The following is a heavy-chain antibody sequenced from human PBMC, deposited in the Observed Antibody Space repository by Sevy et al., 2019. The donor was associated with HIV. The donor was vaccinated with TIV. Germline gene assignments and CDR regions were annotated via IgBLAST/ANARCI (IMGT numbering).Heavy chain of an antibody. CDR3: ARTGGGYSSEPNYYYYYGMDV. D-gene: IGHD5-18*01. CDR1: GYSISSGYY. CDR2: IFHSGST. J-gene: IGHJ6*02. Sequence: SETLSLTCAVSGYSISSGYYWGWIRQPPGKGLEWIGSIFHSGSTYYNPSLNSRVTISVDTSKNQFSLKLSSVTAADTAVYYCARTGGGYSSEPNYYYYYGMDVWGQGTTVTASS. V-gene: IGHV4-38-2*01.